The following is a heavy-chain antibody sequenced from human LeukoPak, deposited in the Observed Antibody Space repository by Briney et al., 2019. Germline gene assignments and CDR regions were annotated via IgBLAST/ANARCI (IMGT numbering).Heavy chain of an antibody. CDR3: ARGPDYYDSSGYYIVH. J-gene: IGHJ5*02. CDR1: GYTFSSYG. D-gene: IGHD3-22*01. CDR2: ISAYNGDT. V-gene: IGHV1-18*01. Sequence: ASVKVSCKASGYTFSSYGITWVRQAPGQGLEWMGWISAYNGDTKYAQNVQGRVTMTTDTSTSTAYMELRSLRSDDTAVYYCARGPDYYDSSGYYIVHWGQGTLVTVSS.